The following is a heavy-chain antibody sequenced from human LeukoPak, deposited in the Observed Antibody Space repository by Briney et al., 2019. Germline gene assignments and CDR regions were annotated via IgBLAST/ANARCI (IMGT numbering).Heavy chain of an antibody. V-gene: IGHV3-23*01. J-gene: IGHJ4*02. CDR2: ITGSGGNT. D-gene: IGHD3-9*01. Sequence: PGASLRLSCAASGFTFSNYAMSWVRQAPGKGLEWVSAITGSGGNTYYADSVEGRFTISRDNSKNTLYLQMNSLRDEDTAVYYCAKWGDFDVLTGYYVPDFWGQGTLVTVSS. CDR3: AKWGDFDVLTGYYVPDF. CDR1: GFTFSNYA.